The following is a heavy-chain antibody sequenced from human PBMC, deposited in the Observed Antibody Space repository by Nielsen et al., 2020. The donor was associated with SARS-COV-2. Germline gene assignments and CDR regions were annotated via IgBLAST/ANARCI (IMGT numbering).Heavy chain of an antibody. CDR1: GFTFSSYA. J-gene: IGHJ4*02. CDR2: IYSGGSST. D-gene: IGHD1-26*01. V-gene: IGHV3-23*03. Sequence: GESLKISCAASGFTFSSYAMSWVRQAPGKGLEWVSVIYSGGSSTYYADSVKGRFTISRDNSKNTLYLQMNSLRAEDTAVYYCAKDSGSWDYWGQGTLVTVSS. CDR3: AKDSGSWDY.